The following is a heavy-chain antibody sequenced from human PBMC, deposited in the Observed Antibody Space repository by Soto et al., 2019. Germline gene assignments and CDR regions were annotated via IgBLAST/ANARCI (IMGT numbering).Heavy chain of an antibody. CDR1: GYTFTSYG. Sequence: GASVKVSCKASGYTFTSYGLNWVRQAPGQGLEWMGWISGYNGHTNYTQKLQGRVSMTTGTSTSTVYMELSSLRSDDTAVYYCARPVDTAMAYYFRYWGQGTLVTVSS. V-gene: IGHV1-18*01. CDR2: ISGYNGHT. D-gene: IGHD5-18*01. J-gene: IGHJ4*02. CDR3: ARPVDTAMAYYFRY.